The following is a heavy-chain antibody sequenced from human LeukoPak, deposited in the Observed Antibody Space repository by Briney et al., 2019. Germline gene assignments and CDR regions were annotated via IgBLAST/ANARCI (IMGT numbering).Heavy chain of an antibody. Sequence: SETLSLTCTVSGGSISSTNYYWAWIRQPPGRGLEWIGSFYYNGNTYYYPSLKSRVTISVDTSKNQFSLRLSSVTAADTAVYYCARLKHYDGSDSGDFFDYWGQGALVTVSS. CDR3: ARLKHYDGSDSGDFFDY. D-gene: IGHD3-22*01. CDR2: FYYNGNT. J-gene: IGHJ4*02. CDR1: GGSISSTNYY. V-gene: IGHV4-39*01.